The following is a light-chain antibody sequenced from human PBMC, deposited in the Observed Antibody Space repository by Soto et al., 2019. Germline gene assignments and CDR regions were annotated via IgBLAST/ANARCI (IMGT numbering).Light chain of an antibody. Sequence: QSVLTQPPSVSGAPGQRVTLSCTGNSSNLGAGYDVHWYQQLPGAAPKLVIFGNRNRPSGVPERFSGSKSGTSATLGITGLQTGDEADYYCGTWDSSLSAVVFGTGTKVTVL. CDR1: SSNLGAGYD. V-gene: IGLV1-40*01. CDR2: GNR. CDR3: GTWDSSLSAVV. J-gene: IGLJ1*01.